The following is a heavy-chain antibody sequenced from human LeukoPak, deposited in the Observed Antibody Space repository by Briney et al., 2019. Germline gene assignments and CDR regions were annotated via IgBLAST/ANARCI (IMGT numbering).Heavy chain of an antibody. D-gene: IGHD3-22*01. J-gene: IGHJ5*02. V-gene: IGHV1-18*04. CDR2: ISAYNGNT. Sequence: ASVKVSCKASGYTFTSYGISWVRQAPGQGLEWMGWISAYNGNTNYAQKLQGRVTMTTDTSTSTAYMELRSLRSDDTAVYYCERDQGPYYYDSSGSGFDPWGQGTLVTVSS. CDR3: ERDQGPYYYDSSGSGFDP. CDR1: GYTFTSYG.